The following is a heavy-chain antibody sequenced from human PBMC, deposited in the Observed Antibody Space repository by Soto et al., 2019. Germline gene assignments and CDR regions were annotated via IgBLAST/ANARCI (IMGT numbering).Heavy chain of an antibody. CDR2: IYHSGST. V-gene: IGHV4-38-2*02. CDR1: DYSISSGYY. CDR3: ARDRDGYNYVFDI. J-gene: IGHJ3*02. D-gene: IGHD5-12*01. Sequence: SETLSLTCGVSDYSISSGYYWAWIRQPPGKGLEWLGSIYHSGSTYQNPSLSSRVTISVDTSRNKFSLRLSSVTAADTAVYYCARDRDGYNYVFDIWGQGTVVTVSS.